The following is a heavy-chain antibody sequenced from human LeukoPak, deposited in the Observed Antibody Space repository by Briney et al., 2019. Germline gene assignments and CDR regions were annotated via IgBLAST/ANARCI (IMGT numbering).Heavy chain of an antibody. V-gene: IGHV3-23*01. CDR3: AKDQGVVVTAIKDY. CDR1: GFTFSSYV. D-gene: IGHD2-21*02. Sequence: PGGSLRLSCAASGFTFSSYVMSWVRQAPGKGLEWVSVISGSGGSTYYADSVKGRFTISRDNSKNTLYLQMNSLRAEDTAVYYCAKDQGVVVTAIKDYWGQGTLVTVSS. CDR2: ISGSGGST. J-gene: IGHJ4*02.